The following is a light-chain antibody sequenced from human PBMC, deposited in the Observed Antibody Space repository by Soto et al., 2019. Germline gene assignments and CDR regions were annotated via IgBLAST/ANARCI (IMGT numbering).Light chain of an antibody. J-gene: IGKJ4*01. Sequence: PGTRSFSSGARANPSFKASQSVSSSYLAWYQQKPGQAPRLLIYDASNRATGVPARFSGSGSGTDFTLNISSLEPEDFAVYYCQQRSNWPLTFGGGTKVDIK. CDR1: QSVSSSY. CDR2: DAS. V-gene: IGKV3-11*01. CDR3: QQRSNWPLT.